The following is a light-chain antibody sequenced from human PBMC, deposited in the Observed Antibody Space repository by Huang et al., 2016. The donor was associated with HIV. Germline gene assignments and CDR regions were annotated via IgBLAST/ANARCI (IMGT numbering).Light chain of an antibody. Sequence: DIQMTQSPSSLSASVGDRVTITCRASQGIAKSLAWYQQKPGKAPKLLVYAASRLESGVPSRLSGSGSATGYTLTISSLQPEDFATYYCQQSDTTPWTFGPGTKVEIK. V-gene: IGKV1-NL1*01. J-gene: IGKJ1*01. CDR2: AAS. CDR1: QGIAKS. CDR3: QQSDTTPWT.